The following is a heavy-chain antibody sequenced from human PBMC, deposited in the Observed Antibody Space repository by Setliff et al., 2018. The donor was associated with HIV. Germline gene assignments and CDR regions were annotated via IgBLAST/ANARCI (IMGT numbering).Heavy chain of an antibody. D-gene: IGHD3-3*01. CDR2: VHFGGST. J-gene: IGHJ4*02. CDR1: SGSIGSNYY. Sequence: SETLPLTCSVSSGSIGSNYYWGWVRRPPGKGLEWIGNVHFGGSTYYNSSLDSRVTIHVATSKKQFFLSLSSVTAADTAVYYCARPALGIGGGSMFDSWGQGILVTVSS. V-gene: IGHV4-39*01. CDR3: ARPALGIGGGSMFDS.